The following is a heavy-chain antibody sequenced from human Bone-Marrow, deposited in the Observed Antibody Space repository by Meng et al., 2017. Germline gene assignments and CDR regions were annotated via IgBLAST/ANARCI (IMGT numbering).Heavy chain of an antibody. CDR2: ISGGGGRT. Sequence: GGSLRLSCAASRFTFSTYAMSWVRQAPGKGLEWVSGISGGGGRTDYADSVKGRFTISRDNSKNTLYLQMSSLRAEDTAVYYCAKDLLYDSSGYTSPGMAAFDIWGQGTMVTVSS. J-gene: IGHJ3*02. D-gene: IGHD3-22*01. CDR1: RFTFSTYA. V-gene: IGHV3-23*01. CDR3: AKDLLYDSSGYTSPGMAAFDI.